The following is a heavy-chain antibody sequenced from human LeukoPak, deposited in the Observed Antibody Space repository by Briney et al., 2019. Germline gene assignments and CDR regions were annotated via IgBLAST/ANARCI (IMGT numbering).Heavy chain of an antibody. CDR2: ISGSGGST. D-gene: IGHD3-10*01. CDR3: AKDPMGAMRASHPFDP. V-gene: IGHV3-23*01. CDR1: GFTFSSYA. J-gene: IGHJ5*02. Sequence: GGSLRLSCAASGFTFSSYAMGWVRQAPGKGLEWVSAISGSGGSTYYADSVKGRFTISRDNSKNTLYLQMNSLRAEDTAVYYCAKDPMGAMRASHPFDPWGQGTLVTVSS.